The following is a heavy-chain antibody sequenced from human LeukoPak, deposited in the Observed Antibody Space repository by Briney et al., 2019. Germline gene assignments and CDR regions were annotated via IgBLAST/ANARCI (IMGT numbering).Heavy chain of an antibody. CDR2: IYYSGST. CDR3: ARVPYGSGSYRN. J-gene: IGHJ4*02. D-gene: IGHD3-10*01. V-gene: IGHV4-59*01. Sequence: SETLSLTCTVSGGSISSYYWSWIRQPPGKGLKWIGYIYYSGSTNYNPSLKSRVTISVDTSKNQFSLKLSSVTAADTAVYYCARVPYGSGSYRNWGQGTLVTVSS. CDR1: GGSISSYY.